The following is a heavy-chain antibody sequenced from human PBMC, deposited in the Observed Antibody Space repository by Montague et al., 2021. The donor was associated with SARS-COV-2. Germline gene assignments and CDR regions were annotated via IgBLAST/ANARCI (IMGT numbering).Heavy chain of an antibody. J-gene: IGHJ6*02. Sequence: SETLSLTCTVSGGSVSSGSYYWSWIRQPPGKGLEWIGYIYYSGSTNYNPSLKSRVTISVDTSKNQFSLKLSSVTAADTAVYYCARDPWHITIFGVVTRYGMGVWGQGTTVTVSS. CDR2: IYYSGST. V-gene: IGHV4-61*01. CDR3: ARDPWHITIFGVVTRYGMGV. CDR1: GGSVSSGSYY. D-gene: IGHD3-3*01.